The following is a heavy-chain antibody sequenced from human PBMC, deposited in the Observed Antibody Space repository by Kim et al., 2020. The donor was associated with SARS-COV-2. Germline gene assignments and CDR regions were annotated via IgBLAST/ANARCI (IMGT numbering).Heavy chain of an antibody. Sequence: SGKGRFTISRDNSKNTLYLQMNSLRAEDTAVYYCAKDDTPTTYYYYGMDVWGQGTTVTVSS. CDR3: AKDDTPTTYYYYGMDV. D-gene: IGHD4-17*01. J-gene: IGHJ6*02. V-gene: IGHV3-30*02.